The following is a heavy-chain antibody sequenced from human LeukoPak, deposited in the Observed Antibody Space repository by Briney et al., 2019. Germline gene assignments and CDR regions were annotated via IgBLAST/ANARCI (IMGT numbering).Heavy chain of an antibody. J-gene: IGHJ4*02. V-gene: IGHV3-30-3*01. D-gene: IGHD5-24*01. Sequence: HPGGSLRLSCVASGFTFINYWLSWVRQAPGKGLEWVAVISSDGSNEYYADSVKGRFTVSRDNSKNTLYLQMNSLRVEDTAVYYCARVRWLQLSSAIDYWGQGTLVTVSS. CDR1: GFTFINYW. CDR2: ISSDGSNE. CDR3: ARVRWLQLSSAIDY.